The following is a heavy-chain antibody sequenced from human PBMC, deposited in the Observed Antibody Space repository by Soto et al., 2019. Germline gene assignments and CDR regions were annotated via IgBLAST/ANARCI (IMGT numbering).Heavy chain of an antibody. CDR2: IYYSGST. D-gene: IGHD3-16*02. CDR1: GGSISSSSYY. V-gene: IGHV4-39*01. Sequence: SETLSLTCTVSGGSISSSSYYWGWIRQPPGKGLEWIGSIYYSGSTYYNPSLKSRVTISVDTSKNQFSLKLSSVTAADTAVYYCASGTYVWGSYPNWHFDLWGRGTLVT. J-gene: IGHJ2*01. CDR3: ASGTYVWGSYPNWHFDL.